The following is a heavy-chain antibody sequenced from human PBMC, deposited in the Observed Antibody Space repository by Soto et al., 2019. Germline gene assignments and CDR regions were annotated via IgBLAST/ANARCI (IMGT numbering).Heavy chain of an antibody. CDR2: IYHSGST. CDR1: GGSIISGGYS. J-gene: IGHJ4*02. Sequence: SETLSLTCAVSGGSIISGGYSWIWIRQPPGKGLEWIGYIYHSGSTYYNPSLKSRVTILVDRSKNQFSLKLSSVTAADTAVYYCARGEVVALGYWGQGNLVTVS. D-gene: IGHD2-15*01. V-gene: IGHV4-30-2*01. CDR3: ARGEVVALGY.